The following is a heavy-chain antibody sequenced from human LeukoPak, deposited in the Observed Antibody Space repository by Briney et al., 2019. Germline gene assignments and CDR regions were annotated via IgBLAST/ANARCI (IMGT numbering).Heavy chain of an antibody. CDR3: AKDALLWFGELLYYFDY. D-gene: IGHD3-10*01. V-gene: IGHV3-48*01. CDR1: GFTFSSYS. CDR2: ISSSSSTI. Sequence: GGSLRLSCAASGFTFSSYSMNWVRQAPGKGLEWVSYISSSSSTIYYADSVKGRFTISRDNAKNSLYLQMNSLRAEDTAVYYCAKDALLWFGELLYYFDYWGQGTLVTVSS. J-gene: IGHJ4*02.